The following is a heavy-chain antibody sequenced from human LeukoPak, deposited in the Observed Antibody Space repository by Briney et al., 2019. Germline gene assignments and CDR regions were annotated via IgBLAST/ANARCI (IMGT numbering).Heavy chain of an antibody. J-gene: IGHJ4*02. V-gene: IGHV3-11*05. CDR2: ISSSSSYT. D-gene: IGHD2-21*02. Sequence: KPGGSLSLSCAASGFTFSDYYMSWIRQAPGKGLEWVSYISSSSSYTNYADSVKGRFTISRDNAKNSLYLQMNSLRAEDTAVYYCARDSQYCGGDCYSDYWGQGTLVTVSS. CDR3: ARDSQYCGGDCYSDY. CDR1: GFTFSDYY.